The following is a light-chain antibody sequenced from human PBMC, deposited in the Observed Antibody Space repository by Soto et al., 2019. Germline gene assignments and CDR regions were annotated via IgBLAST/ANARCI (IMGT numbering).Light chain of an antibody. CDR2: KAS. V-gene: IGKV1-5*03. J-gene: IGKJ1*01. CDR1: QSISSW. CDR3: QQYNNYWT. Sequence: DIQMTQSPSTLSASVGDRVTITCRASQSISSWLAWYQQKPGKAPKLLIYKASSLESGVPSRFSGSGSGTEFTLTISSLQPDDFATYYCQQYNNYWTFGQGTKVDI.